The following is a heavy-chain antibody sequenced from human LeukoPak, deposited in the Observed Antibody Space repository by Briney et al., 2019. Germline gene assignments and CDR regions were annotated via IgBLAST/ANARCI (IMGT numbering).Heavy chain of an antibody. CDR2: FDPEDGET. Sequence: ATVKVSCKVSGYTLTELSMHWVRQAPGKGLEWMGGFDPEDGETIYAQKFQGRVTMTEDTSTDTAYMELSSLRSEDTAVYYCATALRFLEWLHHFDYWGQGTLVTVSS. V-gene: IGHV1-24*01. J-gene: IGHJ4*02. CDR1: GYTLTELS. CDR3: ATALRFLEWLHHFDY. D-gene: IGHD3-3*01.